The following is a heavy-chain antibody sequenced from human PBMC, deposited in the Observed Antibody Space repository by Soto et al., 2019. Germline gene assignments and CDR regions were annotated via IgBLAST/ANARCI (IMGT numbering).Heavy chain of an antibody. CDR2: ISYDGGNK. CDR3: AKDGDVAAAGYYFDY. V-gene: IGHV3-30*18. D-gene: IGHD6-13*01. Sequence: QVQLVESGGGVVQPGRSLRLSCAASGFTFSSYGMHWVRQAPGKGLGWLAVISYDGGNKYYTDSVKGRFTISRDNSKNTLYLQMNSVRAEVTAVYYCAKDGDVAAAGYYFDYWGQGTLVTVSS. J-gene: IGHJ4*02. CDR1: GFTFSSYG.